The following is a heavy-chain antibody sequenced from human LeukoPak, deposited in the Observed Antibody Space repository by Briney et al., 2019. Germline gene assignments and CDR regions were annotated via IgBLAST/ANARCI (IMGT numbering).Heavy chain of an antibody. D-gene: IGHD3-9*01. CDR3: ARDRSDILTGYNDAFDM. J-gene: IGHJ3*02. CDR1: GFTFSSYR. Sequence: GGSLRLSSAASGFTFSSYRMSWVRQAPGKGLEWVATIKRDGSEKAYVDSVKGRFTISRDNAKNSLYLQMNRLRAEDTAVYYCARDRSDILTGYNDAFDMWGQGTMVTVSS. CDR2: IKRDGSEK. V-gene: IGHV3-7*01.